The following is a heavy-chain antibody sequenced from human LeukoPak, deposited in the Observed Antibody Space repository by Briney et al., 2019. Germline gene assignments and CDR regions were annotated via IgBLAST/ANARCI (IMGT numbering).Heavy chain of an antibody. V-gene: IGHV3-74*01. CDR2: ISPDGSQT. CDR3: ARAEDCSSTSCPRAFDI. J-gene: IGHJ3*02. D-gene: IGHD2-2*01. Sequence: GGSLRVSCAASGFSLSNYWMHWVRQAPGKGLMWVSQISPDGSQTFYADSVKGRFTISRDNAKNTLYLQMNSLRAEDTAVYYCARAEDCSSTSCPRAFDIWGQGTMVTVSS. CDR1: GFSLSNYW.